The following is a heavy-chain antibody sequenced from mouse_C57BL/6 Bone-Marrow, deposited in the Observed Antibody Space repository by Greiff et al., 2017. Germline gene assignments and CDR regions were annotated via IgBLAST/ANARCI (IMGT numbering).Heavy chain of an antibody. CDR2: IYPGCGNT. D-gene: IGHD1-1*01. CDR3: ARWWDDGSSYYARDY. CDR1: GYSFTSYY. V-gene: IGHV1-66*01. Sequence: QVQLQQSGPELVKPGASVTISCKASGYSFTSYYIHWVKQRPGQGLAWIGWIYPGCGNTKYHEKFKGKATLTAAPSSSTAYMQLSSRTSEDSAVYYCARWWDDGSSYYARDYWGQGTSVTVS. J-gene: IGHJ4*01.